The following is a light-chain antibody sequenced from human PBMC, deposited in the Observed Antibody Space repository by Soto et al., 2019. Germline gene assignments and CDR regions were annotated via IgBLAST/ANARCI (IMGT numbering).Light chain of an antibody. CDR3: QQYNTYWT. Sequence: DIQRTQFPSALSASVGDRVTITCRASQNVNNWLAWYQHKPGKAPQLLIYDASVLETGVPSRFSGSGSGTEFTLAISGLQSDDFATYSCQQYNTYWTFGPGTKVDIK. V-gene: IGKV1-5*01. CDR1: QNVNNW. J-gene: IGKJ1*01. CDR2: DAS.